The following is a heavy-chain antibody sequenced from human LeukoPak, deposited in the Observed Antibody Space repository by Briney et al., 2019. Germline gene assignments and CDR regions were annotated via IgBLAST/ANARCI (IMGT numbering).Heavy chain of an antibody. CDR2: INPNSGGT. J-gene: IGHJ4*02. V-gene: IGHV1-2*06. D-gene: IGHD1-26*01. CDR3: AREWELRENDY. Sequence: ASVKVSCKASGYTFTGYYMHWVRQAPGQGLEWMGRINPNSGGTNYAQKFQGRVTMTRDTSISTAYMELSRLRSADTAVYYCAREWELRENDYWGQGTLVTVSS. CDR1: GYTFTGYY.